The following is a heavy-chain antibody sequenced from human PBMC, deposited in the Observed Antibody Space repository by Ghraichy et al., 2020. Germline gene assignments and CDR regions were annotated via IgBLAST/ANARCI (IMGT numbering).Heavy chain of an antibody. CDR3: ARHYEDYGDYFDY. J-gene: IGHJ4*02. D-gene: IGHD4-17*01. Sequence: GGSLRLSCAASGFTFSRYAMSWVRQAPGKGLEWVSAVSGNGIHTYYADSAKGRFSISRDNSKNTLYLQMNSLRAEDTPVYYCARHYEDYGDYFDYWGRGTLVTASS. CDR2: VSGNGIHT. CDR1: GFTFSRYA. V-gene: IGHV3-23*01.